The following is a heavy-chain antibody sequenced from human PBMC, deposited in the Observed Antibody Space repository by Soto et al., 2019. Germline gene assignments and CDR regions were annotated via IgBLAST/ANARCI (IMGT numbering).Heavy chain of an antibody. CDR1: GFTFSTYA. CDR2: ISGSGGST. CDR3: AKGGAAAGMGYFDL. V-gene: IGHV3-23*01. J-gene: IGHJ2*01. D-gene: IGHD6-13*01. Sequence: EVQVLESGGGLVQPGGSLRLSCAASGFTFSTYAMSWVRQAPGKGLEWVSGISGSGGSTYYADSVKGRFTISRDNSKKTLFRRMSSLRAEDTAVYFCAKGGAAAGMGYFDLWGRGTLVTVSS.